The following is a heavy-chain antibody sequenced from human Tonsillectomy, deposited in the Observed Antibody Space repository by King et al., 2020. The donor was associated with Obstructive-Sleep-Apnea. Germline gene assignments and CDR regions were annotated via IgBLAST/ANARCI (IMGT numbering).Heavy chain of an antibody. CDR3: TRGPGAGEAFDI. Sequence: VQLQQWGAGLLKPSETLSLTCALYGGSFSDSYWSWVRQPPGKGLEWIGENNHSGGTNYNPSLKIRVTISVDTSKKQFSLRLSSVTAADTAVYYCTRGPGAGEAFDIWGQGTMVTVSS. D-gene: IGHD7-27*01. CDR2: NNHSGGT. CDR1: GGSFSDSY. J-gene: IGHJ3*02. V-gene: IGHV4-34*01.